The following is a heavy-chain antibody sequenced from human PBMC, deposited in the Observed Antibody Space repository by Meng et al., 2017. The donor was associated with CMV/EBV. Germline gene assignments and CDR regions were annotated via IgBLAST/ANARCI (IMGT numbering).Heavy chain of an antibody. V-gene: IGHV4-39*07. Sequence: LPRHEPDPGRMQPSRTSSLTCTVSGGSISSSSYYWGWIRQPPGKGLEWIGSIYYSGSTYYNPSLKSRVTISVDTSKNQFSLKLSSVTAADTAVYYCARDRDIVVVPGDPWFDPWGQGTLVTVSS. CDR1: GGSISSSSYY. D-gene: IGHD2-2*01. J-gene: IGHJ5*02. CDR3: ARDRDIVVVPGDPWFDP. CDR2: IYYSGST.